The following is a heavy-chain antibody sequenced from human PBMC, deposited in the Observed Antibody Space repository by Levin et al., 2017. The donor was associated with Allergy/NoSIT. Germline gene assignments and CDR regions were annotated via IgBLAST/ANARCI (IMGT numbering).Heavy chain of an antibody. V-gene: IGHV3-23*01. D-gene: IGHD3-9*01. CDR2: ISGSGGST. CDR3: AKGRLRNFDWIAGGDAFDI. J-gene: IGHJ3*02. Sequence: KAPGKGLEWVSAISGSGGSTYNADSVKGRFTISRDNSKNTLYLQMNSLRAEDTAVYYCAKGRLRNFDWIAGGDAFDIWGQGTVVTVSS.